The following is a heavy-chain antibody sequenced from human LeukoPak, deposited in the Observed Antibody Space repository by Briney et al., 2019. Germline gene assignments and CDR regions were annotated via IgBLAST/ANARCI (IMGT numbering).Heavy chain of an antibody. D-gene: IGHD3-22*01. CDR1: GFTFSNRA. CDR3: AKDLSFTYYYDSSGVHYFEH. Sequence: GGPLRLSCAASGFTFSNRAMSWVRQAPGKGLEWVSGISFSDGRTYYADSVKGRFTISGDNSKNTLYLQMNSLRAEDTAVYYCAKDLSFTYYYDSSGVHYFEHWGQGTLVTVSS. CDR2: ISFSDGRT. J-gene: IGHJ4*02. V-gene: IGHV3-23*01.